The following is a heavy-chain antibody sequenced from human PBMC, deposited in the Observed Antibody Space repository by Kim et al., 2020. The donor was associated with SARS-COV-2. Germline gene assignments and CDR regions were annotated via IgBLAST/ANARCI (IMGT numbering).Heavy chain of an antibody. CDR2: N. Sequence: NDYAVSVKSRIPINPDTSQIQFSLQLNSVTPEDTAVYYCAREQWLVYFDYWGQGTLVTVSS. V-gene: IGHV6-1*01. J-gene: IGHJ4*02. D-gene: IGHD6-19*01. CDR3: AREQWLVYFDY.